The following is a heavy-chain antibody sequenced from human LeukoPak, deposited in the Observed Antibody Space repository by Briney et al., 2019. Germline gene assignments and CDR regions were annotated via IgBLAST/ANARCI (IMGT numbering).Heavy chain of an antibody. D-gene: IGHD4-17*01. CDR2: ISYDGSNK. CDR3: AKDIAVTTGLDY. Sequence: AGGSLRLSCAASGFTFSSYGMHWVRQAPGKGLEWVAVISYDGSNKYYADSVKGRYTISRDNSKNTLYLQMNSLRAEDTAVYYCAKDIAVTTGLDYWGQGTLVTVSS. J-gene: IGHJ4*02. CDR1: GFTFSSYG. V-gene: IGHV3-30*18.